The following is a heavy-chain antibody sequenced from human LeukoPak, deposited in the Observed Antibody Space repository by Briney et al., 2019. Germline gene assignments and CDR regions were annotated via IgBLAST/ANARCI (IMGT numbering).Heavy chain of an antibody. J-gene: IGHJ4*02. CDR2: IYTSGGT. Sequence: PSETLSLTCSVSGVSFSNYYWSWIRQPAGKGLEWIGRIYTSGGTNYNPFFKSRVTMSLDTSQKEVSLTLTSMTAADTAVYFCARGSGSYCPLYFFDYWGQGSLVTVSS. CDR3: ARGSGSYCPLYFFDY. CDR1: GVSFSNYY. V-gene: IGHV4-4*07. D-gene: IGHD1-26*01.